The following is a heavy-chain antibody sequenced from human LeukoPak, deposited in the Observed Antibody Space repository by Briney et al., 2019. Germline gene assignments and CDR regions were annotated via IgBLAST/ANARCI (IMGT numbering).Heavy chain of an antibody. Sequence: GGSLRLSCAASGFTFSSYSMNWVRQAPGKGLEWVSYISSSSTIYYADSVKGRFTISRDNAKNSLYLQMNSLRAEDTAVYYCAREGLTTIFGVDHDYWGQGTLVTVSS. D-gene: IGHD3-3*01. CDR1: GFTFSSYS. CDR2: ISSSSTI. CDR3: AREGLTTIFGVDHDY. V-gene: IGHV3-48*01. J-gene: IGHJ4*02.